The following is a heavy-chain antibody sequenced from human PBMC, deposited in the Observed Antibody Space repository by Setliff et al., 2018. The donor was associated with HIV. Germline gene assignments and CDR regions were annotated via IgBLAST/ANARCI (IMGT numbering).Heavy chain of an antibody. CDR3: AKMHTAMDPDTFDI. J-gene: IGHJ3*02. CDR1: GFTFISYG. D-gene: IGHD5-18*01. Sequence: PVGSLRLSCAVSGFTFISYGMYWVRQAPGKGLEWVAFIRYDGSYRYYVDSVKGRFTISRDNSKNTMFLQMNSLRVEDTAIYYCAKMHTAMDPDTFDIWGQGTMVTVSS. V-gene: IGHV3-30*02. CDR2: IRYDGSYR.